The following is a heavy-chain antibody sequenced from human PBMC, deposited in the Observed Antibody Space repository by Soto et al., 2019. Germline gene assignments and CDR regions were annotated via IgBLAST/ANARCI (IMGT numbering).Heavy chain of an antibody. J-gene: IGHJ6*02. V-gene: IGHV1-69*12. CDR1: GGTFSSYA. Sequence: QVQLVQSGAEVKKPGSSVKVSCKASGGTFSSYAISWVRQAPGQGLEWMGGIIPIFGTANYAQKFQGRVTITADESTSTAYMELSSLRSEDTAVYYCARDSNYSDYEGYYYYGMDVWGQGTTVTVSS. CDR3: ARDSNYSDYEGYYYYGMDV. D-gene: IGHD4-17*01. CDR2: IIPIFGTA.